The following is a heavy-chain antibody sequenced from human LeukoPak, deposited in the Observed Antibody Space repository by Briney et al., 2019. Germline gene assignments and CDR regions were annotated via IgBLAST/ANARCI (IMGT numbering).Heavy chain of an antibody. CDR3: WREGLYYYYMDV. D-gene: IGHD6-19*01. J-gene: IGHJ6*03. CDR2: IYYSGST. Sequence: SETLSLTCAVSGGSISSYYWSWIRQPPGKGLEWMGYIYYSGSTNYNPSLKRRCTISVETSKNHIPLKPSAVTAARTAREYGWREGLYYYYMDVCGKGTTVTVSS. V-gene: IGHV4-59*01. CDR1: GGSISSYY.